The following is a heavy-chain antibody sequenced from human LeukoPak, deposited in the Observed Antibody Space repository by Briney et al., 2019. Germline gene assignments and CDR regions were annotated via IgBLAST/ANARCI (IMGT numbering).Heavy chain of an antibody. CDR2: INPSCGST. J-gene: IGHJ4*02. CDR3: ARGPASIMITFGGVTPPDY. V-gene: IGHV1-46*01. Sequence: ASVKVSCKASGYTLTSYYMHWVRQAPGQGLEWMGIINPSCGSTSYAQKFQGRVTMTRDMSTSTVYMELSSLRSEDTAVYYCARGPASIMITFGGVTPPDYWGQGTLVTVSS. CDR1: GYTLTSYY. D-gene: IGHD3-16*01.